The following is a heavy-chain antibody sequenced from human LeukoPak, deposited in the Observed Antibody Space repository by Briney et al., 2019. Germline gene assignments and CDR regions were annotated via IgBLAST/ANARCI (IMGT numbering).Heavy chain of an antibody. CDR3: ARRGYSSGWYEGYFDQ. D-gene: IGHD6-19*01. CDR1: GGSISSSSYY. J-gene: IGHJ4*02. Sequence: SETLSLTCTVSGGSISSSSYYWGWIRQPPGKGLEWIGSIYYSGSTYYNPSLKSRVTISVDTSKNQFSLKLSSVTAADTAVYYCARRGYSSGWYEGYFDQWGQGTLVTVSS. CDR2: IYYSGST. V-gene: IGHV4-39*01.